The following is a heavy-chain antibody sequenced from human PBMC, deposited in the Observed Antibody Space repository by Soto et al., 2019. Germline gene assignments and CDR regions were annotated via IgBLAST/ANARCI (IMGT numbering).Heavy chain of an antibody. D-gene: IGHD4-17*01. CDR1: GFTFSSYS. CDR2: ISSSSSTI. CDR3: ARDGIYDYGEPGY. V-gene: IGHV3-48*01. J-gene: IGHJ4*02. Sequence: EVQLVESGGGLVQPGGSLRLSCAASGFTFSSYSMNWVRQAPGKGLEWVSYISSSSSTIYYADSVKGRFTISRDNAKNSLYLQMNSLRAEDTAVYYCARDGIYDYGEPGYWGQGTLVTVSS.